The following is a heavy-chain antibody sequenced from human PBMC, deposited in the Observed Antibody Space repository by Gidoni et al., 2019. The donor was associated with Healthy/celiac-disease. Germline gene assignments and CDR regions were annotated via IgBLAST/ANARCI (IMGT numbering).Heavy chain of an antibody. D-gene: IGHD2-21*01. J-gene: IGHJ4*02. CDR2: IYYSGST. V-gene: IGHV4-59*01. Sequence: QVQLQESGPGLVKPSETLSLTRTVSGGSISSYYWSWIRQPPGKGLEWIGYIYYSGSTNYNPSLKSRVTISVDTSKNQFSLKLSSVTAADTAVYYCARAGDRPFDYWGQGTLVTVSS. CDR1: GGSISSYY. CDR3: ARAGDRPFDY.